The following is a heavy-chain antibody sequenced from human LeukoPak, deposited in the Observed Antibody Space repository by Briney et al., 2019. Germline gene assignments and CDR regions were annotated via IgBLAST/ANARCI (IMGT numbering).Heavy chain of an antibody. D-gene: IGHD1-26*01. V-gene: IGHV3-9*01. Sequence: GGSLRLSCAASGFTFSSYAMSWVRQAPGKGLEWVSGISWNSGSIGYADSVKGRFTISRDNAKNSLYLQMNSLRAEDTALYYCAKDKGYSGSYYAFDIWGQGTMVTVSS. J-gene: IGHJ3*02. CDR2: ISWNSGSI. CDR3: AKDKGYSGSYYAFDI. CDR1: GFTFSSYA.